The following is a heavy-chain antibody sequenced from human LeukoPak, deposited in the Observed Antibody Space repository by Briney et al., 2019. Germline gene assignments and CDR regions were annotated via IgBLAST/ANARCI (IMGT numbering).Heavy chain of an antibody. J-gene: IGHJ4*02. D-gene: IGHD3-22*01. CDR2: ISYDGSNK. CDR1: GINFSNAW. Sequence: GGSLRLSCAASGINFSNAWLTWARQAPGKGLEWVAVISYDGSNKYYTDSVKGRFTISRDNSKNTLYLQMNSLRPEDTAVYYCAKGLYSSSYPYYFDYWGQGTLVTVSS. V-gene: IGHV3-30*18. CDR3: AKGLYSSSYPYYFDY.